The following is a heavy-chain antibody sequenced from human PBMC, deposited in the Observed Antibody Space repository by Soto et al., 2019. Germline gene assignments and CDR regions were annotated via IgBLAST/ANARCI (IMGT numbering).Heavy chain of an antibody. CDR1: GGSISSYY. CDR3: TRLGGFYQALDS. V-gene: IGHV4-59*08. J-gene: IGHJ4*02. Sequence: SETLSLTCTVSGGSISSYYWSWIRQPPGKGLEWIGYIYYSGTTTYNPSLKNRVTISLDTPKNHFSLKMDSVTAADTAVYYCTRLGGFYQALDSWGQGVLVTVSS. CDR2: IYYSGTT. D-gene: IGHD3-22*01.